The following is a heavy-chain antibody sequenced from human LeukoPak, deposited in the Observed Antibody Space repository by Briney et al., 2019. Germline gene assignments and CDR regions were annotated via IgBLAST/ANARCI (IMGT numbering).Heavy chain of an antibody. J-gene: IGHJ4*02. V-gene: IGHV3-53*01. Sequence: PGGSLRLSCEASGFSFSDYYMTWIRQPPGKGLEWVSVIYSGGSTYYADSVKGRFTISRDNSKNTLYLQMNSLRAEDTAVYYCARVGGRYYEAHFDHWGQGTLVTVSS. CDR3: ARVGGRYYEAHFDH. CDR2: IYSGGST. CDR1: GFSFSDYY. D-gene: IGHD3-22*01.